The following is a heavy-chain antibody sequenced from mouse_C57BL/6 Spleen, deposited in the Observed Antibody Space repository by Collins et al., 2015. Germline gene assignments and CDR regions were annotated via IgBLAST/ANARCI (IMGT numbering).Heavy chain of an antibody. CDR3: ARKDGYYIYAMDY. D-gene: IGHD2-3*01. CDR1: GYTFTDYT. Sequence: QVQLQQSDTELVKPGASVKMSCKVSGYTFTDYTIHWMKQRPEQGLEWIGYIYPRDGSTLYNEKFKGKATLTADKSSSTAYMQLNSLTSEDSAVFFCARKDGYYIYAMDYWGQGTSVTVSS. V-gene: IGHV1-78*01. J-gene: IGHJ4*01. CDR2: IYPRDGST.